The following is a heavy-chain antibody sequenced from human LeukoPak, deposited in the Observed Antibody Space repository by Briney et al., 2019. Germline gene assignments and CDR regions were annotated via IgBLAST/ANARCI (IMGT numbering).Heavy chain of an antibody. CDR3: AKPLGLTDVVIIPSSNDAFDI. CDR2: ISGSGGST. Sequence: GGSLRLSCAASGFTFSSYAMSWVRQAPGKGLEWVSAISGSGGSTYYADSVKGRFTISRDNSKNTLYLQMNSLRAEDTAVYYCAKPLGLTDVVIIPSSNDAFDIWGQGTMVTVSS. D-gene: IGHD3-3*01. J-gene: IGHJ3*02. CDR1: GFTFSSYA. V-gene: IGHV3-23*01.